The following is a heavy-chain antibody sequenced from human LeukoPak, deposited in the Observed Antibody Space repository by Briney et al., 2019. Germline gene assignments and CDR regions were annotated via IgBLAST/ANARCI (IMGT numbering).Heavy chain of an antibody. CDR1: GGTFSRYA. J-gene: IGHJ6*03. CDR3: ASRPIAAANYYYYYYMDV. Sequence: SVKVSCKASGGTFSRYAISWVRQAPGQGLEWMGGIIPIFGTANYAQKFQGRVTITTDESTSTAYMELSSLRSEDTAVYYCASRPIAAANYYYYYYMDVWGKGTTVTVYS. D-gene: IGHD6-13*01. V-gene: IGHV1-69*05. CDR2: IIPIFGTA.